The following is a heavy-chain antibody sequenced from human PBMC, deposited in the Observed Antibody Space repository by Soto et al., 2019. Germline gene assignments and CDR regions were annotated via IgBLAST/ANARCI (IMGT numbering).Heavy chain of an antibody. J-gene: IGHJ6*02. CDR3: ARDIGWLFGYYYGMDV. CDR2: IIPILGIA. D-gene: IGHD3-10*02. V-gene: IGHV1-69*04. Sequence: SVKVSCKASGCTFSSYTISWVRQAPGQGLEWMGRIIPILGIANYAQKFQGRVTITRDTSASTAYMGLSSLRSDDTAVYYCARDIGWLFGYYYGMDVWGQGTTVTVSS. CDR1: GCTFSSYT.